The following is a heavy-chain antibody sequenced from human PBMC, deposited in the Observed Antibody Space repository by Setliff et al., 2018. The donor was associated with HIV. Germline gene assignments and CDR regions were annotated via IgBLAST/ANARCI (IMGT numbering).Heavy chain of an antibody. D-gene: IGHD6-13*01. CDR3: ARDGEGEAAAGDYFDH. CDR2: INPRGDKT. Sequence: SVKVSCKASGYTFSGYYMHWVRQAPGQGLEWMGIINPRGDKTTYAQRFQGRVTVTRDTSTSTVFMELSSLASDDTAIYYCARDGEGEAAAGDYFDHWGQGTLVTV. CDR1: GYTFSGYY. V-gene: IGHV1-46*01. J-gene: IGHJ4*02.